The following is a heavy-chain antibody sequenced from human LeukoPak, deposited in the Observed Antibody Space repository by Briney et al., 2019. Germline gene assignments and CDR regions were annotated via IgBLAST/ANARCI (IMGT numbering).Heavy chain of an antibody. J-gene: IGHJ3*02. CDR2: ISAYNGNT. CDR1: GYTFTSYG. D-gene: IGHD3-10*01. Sequence: ASVKVSCKASGYTFTSYGISWVRQAPGQGLEWMGWISAYNGNTNYAQKLQGRVTMTRNTSISTAYMELSRLRSDDTAVYYCATRVGVWFGESRLNDAFDIWGQGTMVTVSS. CDR3: ATRVGVWFGESRLNDAFDI. V-gene: IGHV1-18*01.